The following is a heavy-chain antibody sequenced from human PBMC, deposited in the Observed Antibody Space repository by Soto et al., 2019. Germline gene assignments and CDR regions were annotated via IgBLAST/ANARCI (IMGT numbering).Heavy chain of an antibody. J-gene: IGHJ4*02. CDR3: ARDPESDLTFDY. Sequence: RASVKVSCKASGYTFTDYYMHWVRQAPGQGLVWVGQIHPNRDATVYAQSFQGRVTLTMDTSIGTAYMELTGLTSDDTAVYFCARDPESDLTFDYWGQGTLVTVSS. D-gene: IGHD7-27*01. V-gene: IGHV1-2*06. CDR2: IHPNRDAT. CDR1: GYTFTDYY.